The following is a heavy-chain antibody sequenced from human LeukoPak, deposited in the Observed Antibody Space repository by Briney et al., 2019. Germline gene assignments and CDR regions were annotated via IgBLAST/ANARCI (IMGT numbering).Heavy chain of an antibody. D-gene: IGHD3-16*01. Sequence: GGSLRLSCAASGFRFSNYWMSWVRQAPGKGLEWVANMKQDGSQKNYVDSVRGRFTISRDNAKNSLYLQMNSLGAEDTAVYYCAREGEGGFDYWGQGTLVTVSS. CDR1: GFRFSNYW. V-gene: IGHV3-7*01. J-gene: IGHJ4*02. CDR3: AREGEGGFDY. CDR2: MKQDGSQK.